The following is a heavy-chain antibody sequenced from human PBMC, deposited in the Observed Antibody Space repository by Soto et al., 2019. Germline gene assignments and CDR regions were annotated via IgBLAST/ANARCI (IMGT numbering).Heavy chain of an antibody. J-gene: IGHJ4*02. CDR3: ARASYFRPSGSYYFVS. V-gene: IGHV4-31*03. Sequence: PSETLSLTCTVSYDSLTTNKYAWTWIRQNPEKGLEWIGYVYSNGNTRSSPSLQSRVSMSVDTSKSHFSLRLSSVTAADTAVYFCARASYFRPSGSYYFVSWDQGTLVTVSS. D-gene: IGHD3-10*01. CDR1: YDSLTTNKYA. CDR2: VYSNGNT.